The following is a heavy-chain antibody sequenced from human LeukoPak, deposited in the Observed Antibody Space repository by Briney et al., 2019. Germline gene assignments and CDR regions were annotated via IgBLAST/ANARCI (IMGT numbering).Heavy chain of an antibody. V-gene: IGHV3-30-3*01. D-gene: IGHD3-9*01. Sequence: GRSLRLSCAASGFTFSSYPLHWVRQAPGKGLEWVTLISYDGSKIYYADSVKGRFTISRDNSKNTLYLQMNSLRAEDTAVYYCAKDYAVLRYFDWLPLDYWGQGTLVTVSS. CDR1: GFTFSSYP. CDR2: ISYDGSKI. J-gene: IGHJ4*02. CDR3: AKDYAVLRYFDWLPLDY.